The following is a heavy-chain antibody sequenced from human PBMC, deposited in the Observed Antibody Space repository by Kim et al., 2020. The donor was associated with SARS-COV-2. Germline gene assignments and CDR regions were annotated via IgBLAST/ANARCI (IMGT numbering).Heavy chain of an antibody. CDR3: ARAVAGTSSFDY. V-gene: IGHV6-1*01. CDR2: TYYRSKWCY. J-gene: IGHJ4*02. D-gene: IGHD6-19*01. Sequence: SQTLSLTCAISGDSVSSNSAAWNWIRRSPSRGLEWLGRTYYRSKWCYDYAGSVKSRITINPDTSKNQFSLQLNSVTPDDTAVYFCARAVAGTSSFDYWGQGTLVTVSS. CDR1: GDSVSSNSAA.